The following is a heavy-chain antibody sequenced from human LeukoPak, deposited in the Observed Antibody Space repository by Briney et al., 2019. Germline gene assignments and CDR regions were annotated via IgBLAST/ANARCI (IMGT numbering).Heavy chain of an antibody. D-gene: IGHD3-10*01. CDR1: GYSITSGYY. CDR3: ARDAWYYYGSGSYYP. Sequence: PSETLSLTCIVSGYSITSGYYWGWIRQPPGKGLGWIGSIYHSGDTYYNPSLKSRVTISVDTSKNQFSLKLSSVTAADTAVYYCARDAWYYYGSGSYYPWGQGTLVTVSS. J-gene: IGHJ5*02. V-gene: IGHV4-38-2*02. CDR2: IYHSGDT.